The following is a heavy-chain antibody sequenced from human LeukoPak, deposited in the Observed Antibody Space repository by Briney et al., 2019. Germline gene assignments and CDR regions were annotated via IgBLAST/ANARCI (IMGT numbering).Heavy chain of an antibody. CDR2: IYYSRST. CDR3: ASFPITIVRDKSDYFDY. J-gene: IGHJ4*02. Sequence: PSETLSLTCTVSGGSISSSSYYWRWIRQPPGKGLECIGSIYYSRSTYYNPSLKTRVTISVDTSNNQFSLKLSSVTAADTAVYYCASFPITIVRDKSDYFDYWGQGTLVTVSS. D-gene: IGHD3-10*01. V-gene: IGHV4-39*01. CDR1: GGSISSSSYY.